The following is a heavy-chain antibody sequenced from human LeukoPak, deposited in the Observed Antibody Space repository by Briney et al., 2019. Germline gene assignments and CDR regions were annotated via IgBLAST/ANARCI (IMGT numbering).Heavy chain of an antibody. Sequence: SETLSLTCAVYGGSFSGYSWSWIRQPPGKGLEWIGEINHSGGTTYNPSLKSRVTISVDTFKNQFSLKLSSVTAPDTGVYYCASQRGGSSGPFTFDPWGQGTLVIVSS. CDR3: ASQRGGSSGPFTFDP. V-gene: IGHV4-34*01. J-gene: IGHJ5*02. D-gene: IGHD6-19*01. CDR1: GGSFSGYS. CDR2: INHSGGT.